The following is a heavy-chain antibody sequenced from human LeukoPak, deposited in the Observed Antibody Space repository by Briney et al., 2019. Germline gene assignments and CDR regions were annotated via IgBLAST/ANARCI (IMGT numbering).Heavy chain of an antibody. V-gene: IGHV5-51*01. CDR1: GYSFSNYW. Sequence: GESLKISCKGSGYSFSNYWIGWVRQMPGKGLEWMGIIYPGDSNTRYSPSFQGQVTISADRSISTAYLQCSSLKASDTAIYYCARQPLVRDCGGDCEFDYWGQGTLVSVSS. J-gene: IGHJ4*02. D-gene: IGHD2-21*02. CDR2: IYPGDSNT. CDR3: ARQPLVRDCGGDCEFDY.